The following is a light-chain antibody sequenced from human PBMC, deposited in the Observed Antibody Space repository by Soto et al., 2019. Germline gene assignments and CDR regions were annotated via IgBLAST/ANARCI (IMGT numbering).Light chain of an antibody. CDR3: QQYYSART. CDR1: QNIFSTSKKRNY. Sequence: DIVMTQSPDSLAVSLGERATINCKSSQNIFSTSKKRNYLSWYQQKAGQPPKLLFYWASTRESGVPDRFSGSGYGKDFTLTISSLQAEDVAVYYCQQYYSARTFGQGTKVEIK. V-gene: IGKV4-1*01. J-gene: IGKJ1*01. CDR2: WAS.